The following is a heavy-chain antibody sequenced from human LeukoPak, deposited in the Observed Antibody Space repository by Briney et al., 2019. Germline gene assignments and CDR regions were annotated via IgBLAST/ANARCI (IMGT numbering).Heavy chain of an antibody. CDR3: ASYSSSWYYFDS. J-gene: IGHJ4*02. D-gene: IGHD6-13*01. Sequence: PGGSLRLSCAASRFTFRTYWMSWVRQAPGKGLEWVAYINQDGSEKYYVDSVEGRFTISRDNAKKSLYLQMNSLRAEDTAVYYCASYSSSWYYFDSWGQGTLVTVSS. CDR2: INQDGSEK. V-gene: IGHV3-7*01. CDR1: RFTFRTYW.